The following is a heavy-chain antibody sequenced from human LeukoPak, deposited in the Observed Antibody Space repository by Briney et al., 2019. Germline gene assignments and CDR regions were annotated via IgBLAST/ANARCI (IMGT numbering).Heavy chain of an antibody. V-gene: IGHV4-59*01. CDR1: GGSISSYY. CDR2: IYYSGST. Sequence: SETLSLTCTVSGGSISSYYWSWIRQPPGKGLEWIGYIYYSGSTNYNPSLKSRVTISVDTSKNQFSLKLSSVTAADTAVYYCARGFKDFWSGYSFDNWGQGTLVTVSS. D-gene: IGHD3-3*01. J-gene: IGHJ4*02. CDR3: ARGFKDFWSGYSFDN.